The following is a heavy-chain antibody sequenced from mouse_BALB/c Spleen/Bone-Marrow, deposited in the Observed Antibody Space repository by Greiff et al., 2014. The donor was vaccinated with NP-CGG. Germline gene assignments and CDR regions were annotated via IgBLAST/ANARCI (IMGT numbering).Heavy chain of an antibody. J-gene: IGHJ2*01. CDR1: GYSFTSYT. Sequence: QVQLQQSGAELARPGVSVKMSCKASGYSFTSYTMHWVKQRPGQGLEWIGYINLSNGYTNYNQKFKDKATLTADKSSSTAYMQLSSLTSEDSAVYYCARGWDYEGYFDYWGQGTTLTVSS. D-gene: IGHD2-4*01. CDR2: INLSNGYT. V-gene: IGHV1-4*01. CDR3: ARGWDYEGYFDY.